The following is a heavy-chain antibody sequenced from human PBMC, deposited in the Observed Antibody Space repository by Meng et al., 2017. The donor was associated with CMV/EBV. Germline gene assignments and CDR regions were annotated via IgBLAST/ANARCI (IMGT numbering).Heavy chain of an antibody. CDR2: IYWNDDK. Sequence: SGPTLVKPPQTLTLTSTFSGFSLSTSGVGVGWIRQPPGKALEWLALIYWNDDKRYSPSLKSRLTITKDTSKNQVVLTMTNMDPVDTATYYCAHRRLPAAIQDNWFDPWGQGTLVTVSS. J-gene: IGHJ5*02. D-gene: IGHD2-2*02. CDR3: AHRRLPAAIQDNWFDP. V-gene: IGHV2-5*01. CDR1: GFSLSTSGVG.